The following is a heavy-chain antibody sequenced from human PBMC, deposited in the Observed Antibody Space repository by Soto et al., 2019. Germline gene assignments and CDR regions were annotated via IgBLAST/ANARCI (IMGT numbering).Heavy chain of an antibody. CDR1: GGSISSYY. V-gene: IGHV4-59*08. CDR3: ARIKIVGILTYYMDV. J-gene: IGHJ6*03. Sequence: PSETLSLTCTVSGGSISSYYWSWIRQPPGKGLEWIGYIYYSGSTNYNPSLKSRVTISVDTSKNQFSLKLSSVTAADTAVYYCARIKIVGILTYYMDVWGKGTPVTVSS. CDR2: IYYSGST. D-gene: IGHD3-3*01.